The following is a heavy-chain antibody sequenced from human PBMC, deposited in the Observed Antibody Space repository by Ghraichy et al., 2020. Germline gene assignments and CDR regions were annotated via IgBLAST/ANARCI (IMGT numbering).Heavy chain of an antibody. J-gene: IGHJ3*02. CDR1: GFTFSSYE. D-gene: IGHD3-10*01. Sequence: GGSLRLSCAASGFTFSSYEMNWVRQAPGKGLEWVSYISSSGSTIYYADSVKGRFTISRDNAKNSLYLQMNSLRAEDTAVYYCARDQGHYYGSGKDAFDIWGQGTMVTVSS. V-gene: IGHV3-48*03. CDR2: ISSSGSTI. CDR3: ARDQGHYYGSGKDAFDI.